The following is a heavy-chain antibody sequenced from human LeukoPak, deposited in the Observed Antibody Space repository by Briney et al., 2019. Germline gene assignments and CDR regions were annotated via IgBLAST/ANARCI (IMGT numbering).Heavy chain of an antibody. Sequence: APVKVSCKTSGYTFTGYYIHLLRQAPGQGLEWMAWIDPNSGATNYAHKFQGRVTMTRDTSISTAYMELRSLRSDDTAVYYCARLGDYGDPRHGMDVWGQGTTVTVSS. CDR1: GYTFTGYY. V-gene: IGHV1-2*02. CDR3: ARLGDYGDPRHGMDV. D-gene: IGHD4-17*01. CDR2: IDPNSGAT. J-gene: IGHJ6*02.